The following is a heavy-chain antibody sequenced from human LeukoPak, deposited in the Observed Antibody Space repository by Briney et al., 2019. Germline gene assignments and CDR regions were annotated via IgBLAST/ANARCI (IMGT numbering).Heavy chain of an antibody. V-gene: IGHV5-51*01. Sequence: GESLKISCKGSGYSFTSYWTGWVREMPGKGLEWMGIIYPGDSDTRYSPSFQGQVTISADKSISTAYLQWSSLKASDTAMYYCARSSYGPASYFDYWGQGTLVTVSS. D-gene: IGHD1-14*01. CDR1: GYSFTSYW. CDR2: IYPGDSDT. CDR3: ARSSYGPASYFDY. J-gene: IGHJ4*02.